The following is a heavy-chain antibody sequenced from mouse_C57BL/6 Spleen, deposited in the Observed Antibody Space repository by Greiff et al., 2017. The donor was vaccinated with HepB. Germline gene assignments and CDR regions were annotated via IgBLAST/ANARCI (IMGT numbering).Heavy chain of an antibody. CDR3: ASGSNCPFDY. CDR2: IDPSDSYT. Sequence: QVQLKESGAELVMPGASVKLSCKASGYTFTSYWMHWVKQRPGQGLEWIGEIDPSDSYTNYNQKFKGKSTLTVDKSSSTAYMQLSSLTSEDSAVYYCASGSNCPFDYWGQGTTLTVSS. J-gene: IGHJ2*01. CDR1: GYTFTSYW. V-gene: IGHV1-69*01. D-gene: IGHD1-1*01.